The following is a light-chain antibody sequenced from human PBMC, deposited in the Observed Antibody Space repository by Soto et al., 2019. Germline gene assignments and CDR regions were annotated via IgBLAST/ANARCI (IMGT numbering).Light chain of an antibody. J-gene: IGLJ1*01. Sequence: QYALTQPASVSGSPGQSIAISCTGTSSDVGGYNYVAWYQQHPGKAPKLMVYDVSNRPSGVSNRFSGSKSGNTASLTISGLKAEDEADYYCSSYTSSSPYVFGTGTKVTVL. V-gene: IGLV2-14*01. CDR2: DVS. CDR3: SSYTSSSPYV. CDR1: SSDVGGYNY.